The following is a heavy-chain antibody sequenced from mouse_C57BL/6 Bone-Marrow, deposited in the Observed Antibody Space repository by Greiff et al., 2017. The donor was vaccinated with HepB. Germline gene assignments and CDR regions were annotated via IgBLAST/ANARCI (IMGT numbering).Heavy chain of an antibody. CDR1: GYSITSGYY. J-gene: IGHJ2*01. CDR3: ARDRAITTVVARDYFDY. D-gene: IGHD1-1*01. V-gene: IGHV3-6*01. CDR2: ISYDGSN. Sequence: EVKLVESGPGLVKPSQSLSLTCSVTGYSITSGYYWNWIRQFPGNKLEWMGYISYDGSNNYNPSLKNRISITRDTSKNQFFLKLNSVTAEDTATYYCARDRAITTVVARDYFDYWGQGTTLTVSS.